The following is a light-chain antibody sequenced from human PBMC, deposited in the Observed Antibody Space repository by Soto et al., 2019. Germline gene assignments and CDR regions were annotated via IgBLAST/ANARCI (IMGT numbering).Light chain of an antibody. J-gene: IGLJ7*01. CDR2: RNN. CDR3: AAWDDSLSGPV. Sequence: QAVVTQPPSASGTPGLRVTISCSGSSSNIGSNYVYWYQQLPGTAPKLLIYRNNQRPSGVPDRFSGSKSGTSASLAISGLRSEVEADYYCAAWDDSLSGPVFGGGTQLTVL. V-gene: IGLV1-47*01. CDR1: SSNIGSNY.